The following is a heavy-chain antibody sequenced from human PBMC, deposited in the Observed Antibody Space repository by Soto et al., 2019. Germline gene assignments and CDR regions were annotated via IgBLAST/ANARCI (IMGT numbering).Heavy chain of an antibody. CDR1: GGTFSSYA. CDR3: ARVRVPYGSGTNYYYRMDV. J-gene: IGHJ6*02. CDR2: IIPIFGTA. V-gene: IGHV1-69*01. D-gene: IGHD3-10*01. Sequence: QVQLVQSGAEVKKPGSSVKVSCKASGGTFSSYAISWVRQAPGQGLEWMGGIIPIFGTANYAQQFQGRVTITADESTSTAYMELSSLRCEDTAVYYRARVRVPYGSGTNYYYRMDVWGQGTTVPVSS.